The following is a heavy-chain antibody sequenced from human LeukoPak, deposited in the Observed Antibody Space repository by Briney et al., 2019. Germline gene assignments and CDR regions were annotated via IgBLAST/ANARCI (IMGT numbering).Heavy chain of an antibody. CDR1: GFTFSSSW. CDR3: STDRELIVGATLVY. J-gene: IGHJ4*02. V-gene: IGHV3-33*08. D-gene: IGHD1-26*01. CDR2: IWYDGGNK. Sequence: GGSLRLSCSASGFTFSSSWKHLVRQAPGKGLEWVAVIWYDGGNKFYTDSVTGRFTISRDNSKYTLYLQLDRLTAEATAVYYCSTDRELIVGATLVYWGQGTLVTVSS.